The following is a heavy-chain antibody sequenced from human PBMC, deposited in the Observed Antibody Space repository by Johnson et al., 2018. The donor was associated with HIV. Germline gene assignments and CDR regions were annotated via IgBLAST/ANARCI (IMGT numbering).Heavy chain of an antibody. Sequence: VQVVESGGGVVQPGRSLRLSCAASGFIFSSYGMHWVRQAPGKGLEWVGRIKSKTDGETTDYAAPVKGRFTTSRDDSKNTLYLHMNSLKTEDTAMYYCTTDPWWNGYHAFDVWGQGTMVTVSS. CDR2: IKSKTDGETT. CDR3: TTDPWWNGYHAFDV. D-gene: IGHD1-1*01. V-gene: IGHV3-15*01. J-gene: IGHJ3*01. CDR1: GFIFSSYG.